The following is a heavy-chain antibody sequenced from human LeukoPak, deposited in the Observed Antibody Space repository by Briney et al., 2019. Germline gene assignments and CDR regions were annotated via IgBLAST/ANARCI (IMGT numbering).Heavy chain of an antibody. D-gene: IGHD4-23*01. CDR1: GGTFSSYA. V-gene: IGHV1-69*04. J-gene: IGHJ6*02. Sequence: GASVQVSCKASGGTFSSYAISWVRQAPGQGLEWMGRIIPILGIANYAQKFQGRVTITADKSTSTAYMELSSLRSEDTAVYYCARNYYGGIAYYYYYGMDVWGQGTTVTVSS. CDR2: IIPILGIA. CDR3: ARNYYGGIAYYYYYGMDV.